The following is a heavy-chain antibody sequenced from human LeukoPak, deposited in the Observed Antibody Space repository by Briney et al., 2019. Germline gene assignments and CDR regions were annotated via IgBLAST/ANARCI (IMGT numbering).Heavy chain of an antibody. J-gene: IGHJ4*02. CDR2: ISYDGSNK. CDR1: GFTFSSYG. V-gene: IGHV3-30*03. Sequence: GGSLRLSCAASGFTFSSYGMHWVRQAPGKGLEWVAVISYDGSNKYYADSVKGRFTISRDNSKNTLYLQMNSLRAEDTAVYYCARGLDTLDPLAYWGQGTLVTVSS. CDR3: ARGLDTLDPLAY. D-gene: IGHD1-1*01.